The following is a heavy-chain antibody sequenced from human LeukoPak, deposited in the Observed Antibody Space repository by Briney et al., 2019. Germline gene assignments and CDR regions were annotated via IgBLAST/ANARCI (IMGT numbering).Heavy chain of an antibody. CDR3: AREGRFRNWFDP. D-gene: IGHD3-3*01. J-gene: IGHJ5*02. Sequence: GGSLRLSCAASGFTFSSYSMNWVRQAPGKGLEWVSSISSSSSYIYYADSVKGRFTISRDNAKNSLYLQMNSLRAEDTAVYYCAREGRFRNWFDPWGQGTLVTVSS. V-gene: IGHV3-21*01. CDR2: ISSSSSYI. CDR1: GFTFSSYS.